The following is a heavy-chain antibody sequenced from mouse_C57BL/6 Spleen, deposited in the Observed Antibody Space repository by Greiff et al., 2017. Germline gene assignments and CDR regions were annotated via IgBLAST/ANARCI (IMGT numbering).Heavy chain of an antibody. CDR1: GYTFTSYW. V-gene: IGHV1-69*01. CDR2: IDPSDSYT. Sequence: QVQLQQPGAELVMPGASVKLSCKASGYTFTSYWMHWVKQRPGQGLEWIGEIDPSDSYTNYNQKFKGKSTLTVDKSSSTAYMQLSSLTSEDSAVYYCARRGTGGSGDYWGQGTTLTVSS. J-gene: IGHJ2*01. CDR3: ARRGTGGSGDY. D-gene: IGHD4-1*01.